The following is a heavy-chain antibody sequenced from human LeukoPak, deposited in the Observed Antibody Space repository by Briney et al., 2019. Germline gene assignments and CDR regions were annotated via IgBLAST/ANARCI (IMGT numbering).Heavy chain of an antibody. Sequence: HPGGSLRLSCAASEFTFSAYAMHWVRQAPGKGLEWVAVMSYDGTNNYYADSVKGRFTISRDNSRNTLFLQMNSLRSEDTAVYYCARGKYCSGGACNSPFDHWGQGTLVTVST. CDR2: MSYDGTNN. CDR1: EFTFSAYA. CDR3: ARGKYCSGGACNSPFDH. V-gene: IGHV3-30-3*01. D-gene: IGHD2-15*01. J-gene: IGHJ4*02.